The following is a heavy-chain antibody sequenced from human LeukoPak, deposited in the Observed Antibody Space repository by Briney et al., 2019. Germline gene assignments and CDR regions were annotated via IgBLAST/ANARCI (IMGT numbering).Heavy chain of an antibody. CDR2: IYYSGST. D-gene: IGHD6-13*01. CDR1: GGSISSYY. J-gene: IGHJ4*02. Sequence: PSETLSLTCTVSGGSISSYYWSWIRQPPGKGLEWIGYIYYSGSTNYNPSLKSRVTISVDTSKSQFSLRLSSVTAADTAVYYCASLIAAAGHSYFDYWGQGTLVTVSS. V-gene: IGHV4-59*01. CDR3: ASLIAAAGHSYFDY.